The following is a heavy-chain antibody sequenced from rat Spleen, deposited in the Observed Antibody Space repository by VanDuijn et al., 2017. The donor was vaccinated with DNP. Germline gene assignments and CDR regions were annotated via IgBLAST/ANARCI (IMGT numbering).Heavy chain of an antibody. V-gene: IGHV2-19*01. D-gene: IGHD4-2*01. CDR1: GFSLTDYS. J-gene: IGHJ4*01. Sequence: QVQLKESGPGLVQPSQTLSLTCTVAGFSLTDYSVHWVRQPPGKVLEWIAAISSGGSTYYNSALKSRLSISRDTSKSQVFLKMNSLQTEDTAIYYCTRDGAMDAWGQGTSVTVSS. CDR3: TRDGAMDA. CDR2: ISSGGST.